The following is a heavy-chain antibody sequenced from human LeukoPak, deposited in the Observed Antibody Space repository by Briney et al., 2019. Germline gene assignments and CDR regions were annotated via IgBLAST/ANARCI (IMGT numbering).Heavy chain of an antibody. CDR2: ISYDGSNK. CDR3: AKDVAQLWFRGVNYFDY. Sequence: GRSLRLSCAASGFTFSSYGMHWVRQAPGKGLEWVAVISYDGSNKYYADSVKGRFTISRDNSKNTLYLQMNSLRAEATAVYYCAKDVAQLWFRGVNYFDYWGQGTLVTVSS. J-gene: IGHJ4*02. V-gene: IGHV3-30*18. D-gene: IGHD5-18*01. CDR1: GFTFSSYG.